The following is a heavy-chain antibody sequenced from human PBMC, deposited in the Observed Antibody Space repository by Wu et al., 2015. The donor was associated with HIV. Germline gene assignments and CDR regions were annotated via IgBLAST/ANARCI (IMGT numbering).Heavy chain of an antibody. CDR1: QYTFINYD. V-gene: IGHV1-8*01. D-gene: IGHD3-16*01. CDR3: AVLYDVEGDKAILDH. CDR2: MNPNSGNT. J-gene: IGHJ4*02. Sequence: QVQLVQSGAEVTEPGASVMVSCKASQYTFINYDVHWVRQAAGQGLEWMGWMNPNSGNTGYRQRFQGRVTMTRDNSITTAYMELRGLRSEDTAIYYCAVLYDVEGDKAILDHWGQGTVVTVSS.